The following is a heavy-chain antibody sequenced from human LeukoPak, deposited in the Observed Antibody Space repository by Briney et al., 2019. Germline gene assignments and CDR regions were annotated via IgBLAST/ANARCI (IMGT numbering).Heavy chain of an antibody. Sequence: GGSLRLSCAASGFTFRNYSMNWVRQAPGKGLEWVSYISSSGNTIYYGDSVKGRFTISRDPAKNSLYLQMNSLRVEDTAVYYCTREMTFSDYWGQGTLVTVSS. V-gene: IGHV3-48*01. CDR2: ISSSGNTI. J-gene: IGHJ4*02. CDR3: TREMTFSDY. CDR1: GFTFRNYS.